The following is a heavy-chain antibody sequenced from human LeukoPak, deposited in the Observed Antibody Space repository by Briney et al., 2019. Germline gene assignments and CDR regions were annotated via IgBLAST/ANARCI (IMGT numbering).Heavy chain of an antibody. D-gene: IGHD4-23*01. CDR3: VKDELAVAIFDY. J-gene: IGHJ4*02. Sequence: PGGSLRLSCAASGFTFSSYAMSWVRQAPGKGLEWVSAISKSGDDTYYADSVKGRFAISRDNSKNTFYLQMNSLRAEDSAVYFCVKDELAVAIFDYWGQGTLVTVSS. CDR1: GFTFSSYA. V-gene: IGHV3-23*01. CDR2: ISKSGDDT.